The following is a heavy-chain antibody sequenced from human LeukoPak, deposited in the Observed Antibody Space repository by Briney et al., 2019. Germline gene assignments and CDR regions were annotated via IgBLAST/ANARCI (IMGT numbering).Heavy chain of an antibody. CDR1: GGSITSYY. J-gene: IGHJ4*02. CDR3: ARQTGSGLFSLP. D-gene: IGHD3-10*01. CDR2: IYYSGRT. V-gene: IGHV4-59*08. Sequence: SETLSLTCTVSGGSITSYYWSWIRQPPGKGLEWIGYIYYSGRTNYNPSLKSRVTISVDTSKNQFSLKLSSVTAADTAVYYCARQTGSGLFSLPGGQGTLVTVSS.